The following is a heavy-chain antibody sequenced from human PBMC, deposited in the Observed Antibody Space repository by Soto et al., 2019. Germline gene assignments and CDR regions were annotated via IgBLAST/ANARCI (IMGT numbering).Heavy chain of an antibody. D-gene: IGHD3-10*01. CDR3: ARVLLYYGSGSFIDY. CDR2: IIPIFGTA. CDR1: GGTFSSYA. V-gene: IGHV1-69*13. Sequence: SVKVSCKASGGTFSSYAISWVRQAPGQGLEWMGGIIPIFGTANYAQKFQGRVTITADESTSTAYMELSSLRSEDTAVYYCARVLLYYGSGSFIDYWGQGTLVTVSS. J-gene: IGHJ4*02.